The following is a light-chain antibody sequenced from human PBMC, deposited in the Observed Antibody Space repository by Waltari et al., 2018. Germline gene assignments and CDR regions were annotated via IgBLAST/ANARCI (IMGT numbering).Light chain of an antibody. J-gene: IGKJ3*01. V-gene: IGKV3-20*01. Sequence: EIVLTQSPGTLSLSPGERATLACRASQSVSSSPLAWYQQKPGQAPRLLIYGASSRATGIPDRFSGSGSGTDFTLTIGRLEPEDFAVYYCQQYGRTFGPGTKVDIK. CDR2: GAS. CDR1: QSVSSSP. CDR3: QQYGRT.